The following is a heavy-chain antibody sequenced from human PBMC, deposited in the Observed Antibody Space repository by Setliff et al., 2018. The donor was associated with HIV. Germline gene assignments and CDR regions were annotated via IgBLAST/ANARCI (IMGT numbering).Heavy chain of an antibody. CDR1: GFSFSNSW. D-gene: IGHD6-19*01. J-gene: IGHJ4*02. Sequence: LRLSCAASGFSFSNSWMTWVRQAPGKGLEWVATIKEDGREKYYVGSVKGRFTISRDNARNSLYLQMNSLKADDTAVYYCARDVAVAGTEFWGQGTLVTVSS. CDR3: ARDVAVAGTEF. V-gene: IGHV3-7*01. CDR2: IKEDGREK.